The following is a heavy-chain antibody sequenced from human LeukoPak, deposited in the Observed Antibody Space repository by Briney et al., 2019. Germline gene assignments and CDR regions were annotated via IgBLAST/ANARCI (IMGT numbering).Heavy chain of an antibody. Sequence: PGGSPRLSCAASGFIFSSYWMSWVRQAPGKGLEWVANIKQDGSEKDYVDSVKGRFTISRDNAKNSLYLQMNSLRAEDTAVYYCARVRGGYCSSTSCSHGMDYWGQGTLVTVSS. D-gene: IGHD2-2*01. CDR3: ARVRGGYCSSTSCSHGMDY. CDR1: GFIFSSYW. V-gene: IGHV3-7*01. CDR2: IKQDGSEK. J-gene: IGHJ4*02.